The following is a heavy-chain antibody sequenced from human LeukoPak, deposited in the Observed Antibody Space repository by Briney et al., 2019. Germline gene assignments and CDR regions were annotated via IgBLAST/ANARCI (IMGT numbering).Heavy chain of an antibody. Sequence: GGSLRLSCAASGFTFSSYAMSWVRQAPGKGLEWVSAISGSGGSTYYADSVKGRFTISRDNSKSTLYLQMNSLRAEDTAVYYCAKVFVGATIYFDYWGQGTLVTVSS. CDR1: GFTFSSYA. CDR2: ISGSGGST. D-gene: IGHD1-26*01. CDR3: AKVFVGATIYFDY. J-gene: IGHJ4*02. V-gene: IGHV3-23*01.